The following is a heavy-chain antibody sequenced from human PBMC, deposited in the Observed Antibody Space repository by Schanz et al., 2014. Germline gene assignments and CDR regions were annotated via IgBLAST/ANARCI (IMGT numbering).Heavy chain of an antibody. J-gene: IGHJ4*02. D-gene: IGHD6-13*01. CDR3: ARDGEAAAGCDY. CDR2: ISGSGGNT. Sequence: EVQLLESGGGLVQPGGSLRLSCAASGFTFSSYAMSWVRQAPGKGLEWVSAISGSGGNTYYADSVKGRFTISRDNSKNTVYIQMNSLRAEDTAVYYCARDGEAAAGCDYWGQGTLVTVSS. CDR1: GFTFSSYA. V-gene: IGHV3-23*01.